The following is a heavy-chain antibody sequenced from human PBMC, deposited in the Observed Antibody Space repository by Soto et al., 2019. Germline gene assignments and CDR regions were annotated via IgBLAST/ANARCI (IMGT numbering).Heavy chain of an antibody. CDR2: IYPDASDT. J-gene: IGHJ6*03. CDR1: GFRFTLYW. V-gene: IGHV5-51*01. Sequence: PGESLKISCKSSGFRFTLYWIAWVRQLHGKGLAWLGIIYPDASDTRYSPSFQGQLTISADTTISTAFLQRGSLKASDTAMYYCARIAYPDCVDFYYHIDVWGTGTTVPVSS. D-gene: IGHD2-21*01. CDR3: ARIAYPDCVDFYYHIDV.